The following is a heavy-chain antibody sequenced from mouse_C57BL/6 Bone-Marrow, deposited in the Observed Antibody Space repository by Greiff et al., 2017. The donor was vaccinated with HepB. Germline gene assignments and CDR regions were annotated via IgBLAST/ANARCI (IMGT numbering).Heavy chain of an antibody. CDR3: ARNLGQGDYFDY. D-gene: IGHD3-3*01. J-gene: IGHJ2*01. CDR1: GYTFTSYW. Sequence: QVQLQQPGAELVMPGASVKLSCKASGYTFTSYWMHWVKQRPGQGLEWIGEIDPSDSYTNYNQKFKGKSTLTVDKSSSTAYMQLSSLTSEDSAVYYCARNLGQGDYFDYWGQGTTLTVSS. CDR2: IDPSDSYT. V-gene: IGHV1-69*01.